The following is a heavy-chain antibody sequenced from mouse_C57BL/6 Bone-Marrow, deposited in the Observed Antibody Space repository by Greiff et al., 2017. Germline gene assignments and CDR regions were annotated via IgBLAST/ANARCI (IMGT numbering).Heavy chain of an antibody. CDR3: ARHGYCRWYAMDY. CDR1: GYTFTSYW. CDR2: IYPSDSET. D-gene: IGHD2-3*01. J-gene: IGHJ4*01. V-gene: IGHV1-61*01. Sequence: QVQLQQPGAELVRPGSSVKLSCKASGYTFTSYWMDWVKQRPGQGLEWIGNIYPSDSETHYNQKFKDKATLTVDKSSSTAYMQLSSLTSEDSAVYYGARHGYCRWYAMDYWGQGTSVTVSS.